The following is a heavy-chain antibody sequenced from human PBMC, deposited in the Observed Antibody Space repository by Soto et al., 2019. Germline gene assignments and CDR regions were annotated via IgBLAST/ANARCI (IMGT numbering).Heavy chain of an antibody. J-gene: IGHJ6*02. V-gene: IGHV5-51*01. Sequence: PGESLKISCKGFGYSFSSFWIGWVRQMPGKGLEWVAIIYPGDSDARYSPSFQGQVTISADKSINTAYLQWNSLKASDSGIYYCARPSAYSSIWFSYYGMDVRGQGITVTVSS. CDR3: ARPSAYSSIWFSYYGMDV. D-gene: IGHD6-13*01. CDR2: IYPGDSDA. CDR1: GYSFSSFW.